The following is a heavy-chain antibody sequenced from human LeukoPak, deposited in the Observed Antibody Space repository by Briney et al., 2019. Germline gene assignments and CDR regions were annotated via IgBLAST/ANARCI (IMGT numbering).Heavy chain of an antibody. D-gene: IGHD3-10*01. Sequence: GSLRLSCAASGFTFSDYYMNWIRQPPGKGLEWIGSISYSGSTYYNRSLKSRVTILVDTSKDQFSLKLSSVTAADTAVYYCARPRQEAVRGIFDYWGQGTLVTVSS. CDR1: GFTFSDYY. J-gene: IGHJ4*02. CDR3: ARPRQEAVRGIFDY. CDR2: ISYSGST. V-gene: IGHV4-38-2*01.